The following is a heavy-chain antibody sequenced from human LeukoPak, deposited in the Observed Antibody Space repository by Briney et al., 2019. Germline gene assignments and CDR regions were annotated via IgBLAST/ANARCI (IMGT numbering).Heavy chain of an antibody. CDR2: TYYRSKWYN. J-gene: IGHJ4*02. CDR1: GDSVSSNSAA. Sequence: SQTLSLTCAISGDSVSSNSAAWNWIRQSPSRGLEWLGRTYYRSKWYNDYAVSVKSRITINPDTSKNQFSLQLNSVTPEDTAVYYCARYIVATIRGPYYFDYWGQGTPVTVSS. D-gene: IGHD5-12*01. V-gene: IGHV6-1*01. CDR3: ARYIVATIRGPYYFDY.